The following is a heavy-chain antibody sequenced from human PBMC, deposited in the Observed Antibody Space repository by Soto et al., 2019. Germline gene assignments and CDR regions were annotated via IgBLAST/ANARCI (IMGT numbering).Heavy chain of an antibody. J-gene: IGHJ3*02. V-gene: IGHV3-23*01. CDR3: AKVTATGGGAFDI. Sequence: GGSLRLSCAASGFICSSYDMSWVRQAPGKGLEWVSTIHIDGRTFYVDSVKGRFTISRDSSQNTVYLQMNSLTAGDTALYYCAKVTATGGGAFDICGQGTMVAVSS. D-gene: IGHD2-21*02. CDR2: IHIDGRT. CDR1: GFICSSYD.